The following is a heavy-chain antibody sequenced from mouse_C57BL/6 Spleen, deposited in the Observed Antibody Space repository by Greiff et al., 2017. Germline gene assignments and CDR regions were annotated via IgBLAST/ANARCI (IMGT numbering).Heavy chain of an antibody. V-gene: IGHV1-52*01. D-gene: IGHD1-1*01. J-gene: IGHJ1*03. Sequence: QVQLQQPGAELVRPGSSVKLSCKASGYTFTSYWMHWVKQRPIQGLEWIGNIDPSDSETHYNQKFKDKATLTVDKSSSTAYMQLSSLTSEDSAVYYCARGAHYYGSRGYVDVWGTGTTVTVSS. CDR1: GYTFTSYW. CDR3: ARGAHYYGSRGYVDV. CDR2: IDPSDSET.